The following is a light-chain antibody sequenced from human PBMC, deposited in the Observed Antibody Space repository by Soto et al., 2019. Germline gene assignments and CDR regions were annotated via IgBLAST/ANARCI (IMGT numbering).Light chain of an antibody. J-gene: IGLJ2*01. CDR1: SSDVGGYNY. Sequence: QSALTQPASVSGSPGQSITISCTGTSSDVGGYNYVAWYQQHPGKAPKVMIFDVSDRPSGVSPRFSGSKSGNTASLTISGLRAEDEADYYCSSFTSSRSVGFGKGTKLTVL. CDR2: DVS. V-gene: IGLV2-14*03. CDR3: SSFTSSRSVG.